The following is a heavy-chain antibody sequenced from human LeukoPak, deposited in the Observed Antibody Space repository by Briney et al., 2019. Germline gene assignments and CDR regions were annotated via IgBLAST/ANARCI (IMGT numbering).Heavy chain of an antibody. V-gene: IGHV4-39*07. CDR2: VYYSGTI. CDR3: ARRDYAAWFDP. CDR1: GASITSGAYY. D-gene: IGHD4/OR15-4a*01. Sequence: SETVSLTCSVSGASITSGAYYWAWLRQPPGKGLEWIGSVYYSGTINYNPSLKGRVSISRDMSKNQFSLNLNSVNATDTAVYYCARRDYAAWFDPWGQGTLVTVSS. J-gene: IGHJ5*02.